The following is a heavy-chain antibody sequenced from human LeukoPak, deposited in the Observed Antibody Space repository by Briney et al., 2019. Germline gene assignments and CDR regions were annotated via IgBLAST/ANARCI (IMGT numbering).Heavy chain of an antibody. CDR3: ARSYGYGTNFDY. D-gene: IGHD5-18*01. Sequence: SETLSLTCTVSGGSISSGNYYWSWIRQHPGKGLEWIGYMYYRGSTYYNPSLKSRVTISVDTSKNQFSLKLSSVTASDTAVYYCARSYGYGTNFDYWGQGTLVTVSS. V-gene: IGHV4-31*03. CDR2: MYYRGST. J-gene: IGHJ4*02. CDR1: GGSISSGNYY.